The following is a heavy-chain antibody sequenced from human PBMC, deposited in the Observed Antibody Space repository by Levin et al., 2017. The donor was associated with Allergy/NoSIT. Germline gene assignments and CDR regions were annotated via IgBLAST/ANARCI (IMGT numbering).Heavy chain of an antibody. J-gene: IGHJ2*01. D-gene: IGHD2-15*01. CDR3: ARVGYCSGGSCYLPYWYFDL. CDR1: GGSISSYY. V-gene: IGHV4-59*01. Sequence: ESLKISCTVSGGSISSYYWSWIRQPPGKGLEWIGYIYYSGSTNYNPSLKSRVTISVDTSKNQFSLKLSSVTAADTAVYYCARVGYCSGGSCYLPYWYFDLWGRGTLVTVSS. CDR2: IYYSGST.